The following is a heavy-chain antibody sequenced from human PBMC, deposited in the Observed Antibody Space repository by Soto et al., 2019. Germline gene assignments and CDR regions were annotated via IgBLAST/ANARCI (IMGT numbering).Heavy chain of an antibody. CDR2: VKDDGSGT. V-gene: IGHV3-74*01. J-gene: IGHJ4*02. Sequence: EVQLVESGGGSVLPGGSLRLSCTTSGLTFSHHWMHWVRQVPGKGLEWVSGVKDDGSGTFYADSVKGRFTISRDNAKNTVFLQMNSLRVGDTAGYYCTTVFDYWGQGTLVTVSS. D-gene: IGHD4-4*01. CDR1: GLTFSHHW. CDR3: TTVFDY.